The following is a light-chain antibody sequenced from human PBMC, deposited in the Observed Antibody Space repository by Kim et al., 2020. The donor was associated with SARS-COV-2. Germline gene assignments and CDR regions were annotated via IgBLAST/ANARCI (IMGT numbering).Light chain of an antibody. CDR1: QSVSNN. CDR3: QQYNNWPYT. V-gene: IGKV3-15*01. Sequence: VARGERAALSGRAGQSVSNNVDWYQQKPGQAPRLLIYGASTRATGIPARFSGSGSGTEFTLTISALQSEDFAVYYCQQYNNWPYTFGQGTKLEI. CDR2: GAS. J-gene: IGKJ2*01.